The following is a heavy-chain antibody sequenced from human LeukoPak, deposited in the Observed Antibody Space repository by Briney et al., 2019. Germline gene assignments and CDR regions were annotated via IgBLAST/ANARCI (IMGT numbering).Heavy chain of an antibody. V-gene: IGHV4-34*01. CDR3: ARQSSGSSWYGYYYYYMDV. J-gene: IGHJ6*03. D-gene: IGHD6-13*01. Sequence: SETLSLTCTVSGGSISSYYWSWIRQPPGKGLEWIGEINHSGSTNYNPSLKSRVTISVDTSKNQFSLKLSSVTAADTAVYYCARQSSGSSWYGYYYYYMDVWGKGTTVTISS. CDR2: INHSGST. CDR1: GGSISSYY.